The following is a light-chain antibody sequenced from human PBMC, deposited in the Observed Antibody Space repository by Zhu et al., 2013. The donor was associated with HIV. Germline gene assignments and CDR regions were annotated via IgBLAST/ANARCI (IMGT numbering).Light chain of an antibody. CDR3: QTWDTGVRV. V-gene: IGLV4-69*01. CDR1: SGHSNYA. CDR2: LNSDGSH. Sequence: QPVLTQSASASASLGASVRLTCTLSSGHSNYAIAWLQQQPDKGPRYLMKLNSDGSHSKGDGIPDRFSGSSSGAERYLTISSLQSEDEADYYCQTWDTGVRVFGGGTKLTVL. J-gene: IGLJ3*02.